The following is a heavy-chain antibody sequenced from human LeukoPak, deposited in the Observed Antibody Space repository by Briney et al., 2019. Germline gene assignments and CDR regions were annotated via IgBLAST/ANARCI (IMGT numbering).Heavy chain of an antibody. CDR1: GGSISSSSHY. CDR3: ARGQTTVTRDWFDP. CDR2: IYYSGST. Sequence: SETLSLTCTVSGGSISSSSHYWGWIRQPPGKGLEWIGSIYYSGSTYYNPSLKSRVTISVDTSKNQFSLKLSSVTAADTAVYYCARGQTTVTRDWFDPWGQGTLVTVSS. D-gene: IGHD4-11*01. V-gene: IGHV4-39*01. J-gene: IGHJ5*02.